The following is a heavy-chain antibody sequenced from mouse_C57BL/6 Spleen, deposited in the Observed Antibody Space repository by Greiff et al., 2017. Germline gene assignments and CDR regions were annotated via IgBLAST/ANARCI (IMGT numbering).Heavy chain of an antibody. CDR2: IYPRDGST. V-gene: IGHV1-78*01. D-gene: IGHD2-5*01. CDR3: ASLYSNYVTWFAY. CDR1: GYTFTDHT. Sequence: QVQLQQSDAELVKPGASVKISCKVSGYTFTDHTIHWMKQRPEQGLEWIGYIYPRDGSTKYNEKFKGKATLTADKSSSPAYLQLNLLSSEASAVYFFASLYSNYVTWFAYWGQGTLVTVSA. J-gene: IGHJ3*01.